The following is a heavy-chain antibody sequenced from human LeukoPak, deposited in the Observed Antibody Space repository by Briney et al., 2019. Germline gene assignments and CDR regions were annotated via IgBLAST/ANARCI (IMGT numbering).Heavy chain of an antibody. CDR3: ARDSSWLVRYYFDY. CDR2: INHSGST. D-gene: IGHD6-19*01. V-gene: IGHV4-34*01. Sequence: SETLSLTCAVYGGSFSGYYWSWIRQPPRKGLEWIGEINHSGSTNYNPSLKSRVTISVDTSKNQFSLKLSSVTAADTAVYYCARDSSWLVRYYFDYWGQGTLVTVSS. J-gene: IGHJ4*02. CDR1: GGSFSGYY.